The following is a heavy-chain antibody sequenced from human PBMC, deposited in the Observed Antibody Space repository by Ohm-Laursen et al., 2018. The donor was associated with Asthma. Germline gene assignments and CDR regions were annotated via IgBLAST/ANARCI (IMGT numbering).Heavy chain of an antibody. Sequence: GSLRLSCSASGFTFSSYTMHWVRQAPGKGLDYVSSMNGNGDTTHYADSVKGRFTISRDNSKNTLYPQMSSLRAEDTAVYHCIKDLSGTYSFDYWGQGALVTVSS. CDR1: GFTFSSYT. CDR2: MNGNGDTT. J-gene: IGHJ4*02. V-gene: IGHV3-64D*08. D-gene: IGHD1-26*01. CDR3: IKDLSGTYSFDY.